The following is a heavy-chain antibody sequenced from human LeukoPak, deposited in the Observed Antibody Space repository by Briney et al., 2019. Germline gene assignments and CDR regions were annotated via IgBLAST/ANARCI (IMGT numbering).Heavy chain of an antibody. CDR1: GYTFTSYG. Sequence: GASVKVSCKASGYTFTSYGISWVRQAPGQGLEWMGWISAYNGNTSYAQKLQGRVTMTTDTSTSTAYMELRSLRSDDTAVYYCARAWDIVVVPAAIRGGWFDPWGQGTLVTVSS. V-gene: IGHV1-18*01. CDR3: ARAWDIVVVPAAIRGGWFDP. CDR2: ISAYNGNT. D-gene: IGHD2-2*01. J-gene: IGHJ5*02.